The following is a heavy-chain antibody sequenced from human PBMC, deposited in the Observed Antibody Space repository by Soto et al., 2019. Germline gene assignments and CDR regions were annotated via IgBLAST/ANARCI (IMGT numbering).Heavy chain of an antibody. Sequence: QVQLVQSGAEVKKPGASVKVSCKASGYTFTSYSISWVRQAPGQGLEWMGWISPYYGNTNYAQKLQGRVTMTTDPLTSTAYTELTSLRSDDTAVYYCARVPHDRMGWFGPWGQGTLVTVSS. V-gene: IGHV1-18*01. CDR2: ISPYYGNT. J-gene: IGHJ5*02. CDR3: ARVPHDRMGWFGP. D-gene: IGHD3-22*01. CDR1: GYTFTSYS.